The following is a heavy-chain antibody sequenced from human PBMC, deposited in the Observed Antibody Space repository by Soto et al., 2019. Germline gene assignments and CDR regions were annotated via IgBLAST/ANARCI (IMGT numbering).Heavy chain of an antibody. V-gene: IGHV3-9*01. CDR2: ISWNSNII. D-gene: IGHD2-15*01. CDR3: AKGGPDGFCSGGRCYFDY. J-gene: IGHJ4*02. CDR1: GFTFDDYA. Sequence: EVQLVESEGGLVQPGRSLRLSCAASGFTFDDYAMHWVRRVPGKGLEWVSSISWNSNIIGYADSVQGRFTISRDNAKNSLYLQMNSLRPEDTALYYCAKGGPDGFCSGGRCYFDYWGQGTLVTVSS.